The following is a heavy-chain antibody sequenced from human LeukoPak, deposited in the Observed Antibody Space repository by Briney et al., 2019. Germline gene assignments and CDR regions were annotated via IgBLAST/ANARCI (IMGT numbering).Heavy chain of an antibody. J-gene: IGHJ4*02. D-gene: IGHD3-3*02. V-gene: IGHV5-51*01. CDR2: IFTQDSDT. CDR3: ARHGTDSNYGEDY. Sequence: GVSLQISCKGFGYSFSTYWIAWVRQMPSKGLEKMRTIFTQDSDTKYSPALQAHVTISADKSLNTAYLQWTSLTPSDNSIAHSARHGTDSNYGEDYWSQGTLVTVFS. CDR1: GYSFSTYW.